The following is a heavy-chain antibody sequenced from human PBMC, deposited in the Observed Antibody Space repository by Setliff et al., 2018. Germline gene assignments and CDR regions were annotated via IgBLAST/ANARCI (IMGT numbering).Heavy chain of an antibody. J-gene: IGHJ4*02. V-gene: IGHV1-8*02. Sequence: ASVKVSCKASGYTFTSYDINWVRQATGRGLEWMGWMNPNSGNTGYAQKFQGRVTMTRNTSISTAYMELSSLRSEDTAVYYCARDAEGPYWNFPLGNWGQGTLVTVSS. CDR2: MNPNSGNT. D-gene: IGHD1-7*01. CDR1: GYTFTSYD. CDR3: ARDAEGPYWNFPLGN.